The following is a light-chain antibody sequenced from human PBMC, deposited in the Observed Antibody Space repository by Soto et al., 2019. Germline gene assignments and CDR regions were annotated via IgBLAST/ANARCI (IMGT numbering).Light chain of an antibody. J-gene: IGKJ1*01. V-gene: IGKV1-5*03. Sequence: IQMTQSPSTLSASVGDRVTITCRASQSISSWLAWYQQKPGKAPKLLIYKASSLQSGVPSRFAGSGSGTDFTLTITSLQPEDSASYFCLQDHNYLWTFGQGTKVDIK. CDR2: KAS. CDR3: LQDHNYLWT. CDR1: QSISSW.